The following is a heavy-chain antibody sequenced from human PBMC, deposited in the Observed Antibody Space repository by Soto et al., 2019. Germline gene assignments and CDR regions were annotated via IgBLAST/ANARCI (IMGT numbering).Heavy chain of an antibody. CDR3: ARQRRSSTSYYYYYMDV. J-gene: IGHJ6*03. CDR2: IYYSGST. V-gene: IGHV4-59*08. Sequence: SETLSLTCTVSGGSISSYYWSWIRQPPGKGLEWIGYIYYSGSTNYNPSLKSRVTISVDTSKNQFSLKLSSVTAADTAVYYCARQRRSSTSYYYYYMDVWGKGTTVTVSS. D-gene: IGHD2-2*01. CDR1: GGSISSYY.